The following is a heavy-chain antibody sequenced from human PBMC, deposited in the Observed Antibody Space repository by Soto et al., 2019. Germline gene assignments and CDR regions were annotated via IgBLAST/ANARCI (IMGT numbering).Heavy chain of an antibody. Sequence: PSETLSLTCTFSGGSISSGDYYWSWIRQPPGKGLEWIGYIYYSGSTYYNPSLKSRVTISVDTSKNQFSLKLSSVTAADTAVYYCARRPQDCSGGRCYLYFHHWGQGTLVTVSS. CDR3: ARRPQDCSGGRCYLYFHH. V-gene: IGHV4-30-4*01. CDR1: GGSISSGDYY. J-gene: IGHJ1*01. CDR2: IYYSGST. D-gene: IGHD2-15*01.